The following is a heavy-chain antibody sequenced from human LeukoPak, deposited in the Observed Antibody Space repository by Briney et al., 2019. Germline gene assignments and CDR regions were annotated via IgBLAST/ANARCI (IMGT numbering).Heavy chain of an antibody. J-gene: IGHJ4*02. CDR2: IYYSGST. Sequence: PSETLSLTCTVSGGSISSYYWSWIRQPPGKGLEWIGYIYYSGSTNYNPSLKSRVTISVDTSKNQFSLKLSSVTAADTAVYYCARARYETSFDYWGQGTLVTVSS. D-gene: IGHD1-14*01. CDR1: GGSISSYY. V-gene: IGHV4-59*12. CDR3: ARARYETSFDY.